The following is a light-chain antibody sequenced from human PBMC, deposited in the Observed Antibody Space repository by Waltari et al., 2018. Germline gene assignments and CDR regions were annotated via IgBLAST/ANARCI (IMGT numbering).Light chain of an antibody. CDR2: STS. V-gene: IGKV3D-20*01. J-gene: IGKJ3*01. Sequence: ETVLTQSPATLSLSPGEGATLSCGAGQSVGNDYLAWYQQKPGQAPRLLIYSTSKRATGVSDRFSGSGSVTEFTLSIARLESEDFSLYYCHQYYWTPETFGPGTTVEMK. CDR3: HQYYWTPET. CDR1: QSVGNDY.